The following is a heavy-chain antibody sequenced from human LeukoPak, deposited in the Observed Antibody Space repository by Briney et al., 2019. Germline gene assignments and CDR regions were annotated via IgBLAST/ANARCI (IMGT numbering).Heavy chain of an antibody. CDR2: IYHSGST. CDR1: GGSISSGGYS. J-gene: IGHJ4*02. D-gene: IGHD3-22*01. Sequence: SQTLSLTWAVAGGSISSGGYSWSWIRQPPGKGLEWIGYIYHSGSTYYNPSLKSRVTISVDRSKNQFSPKLSSVTAADTAVYYCARSPYYDSSGSPRDCFDYWGQGTLVTVSS. CDR3: ARSPYYDSSGSPRDCFDY. V-gene: IGHV4-30-2*01.